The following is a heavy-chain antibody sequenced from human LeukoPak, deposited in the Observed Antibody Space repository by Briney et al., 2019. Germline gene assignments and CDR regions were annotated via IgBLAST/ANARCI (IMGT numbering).Heavy chain of an antibody. CDR1: GLTFSSHA. J-gene: IGHJ2*01. CDR2: ISSSSSTI. D-gene: IGHD6-19*01. CDR3: ARDVAVAGSYGPGWYFDL. V-gene: IGHV3-48*04. Sequence: GGSLRLSCVASGLTFSSHAMTWVRQTPGKGLEWVSYISSSSSTIYYADSVKGRFTISRDNAKNSLYLQMNSLRAEDTAVYYCARDVAVAGSYGPGWYFDLWGRGTLVTVSS.